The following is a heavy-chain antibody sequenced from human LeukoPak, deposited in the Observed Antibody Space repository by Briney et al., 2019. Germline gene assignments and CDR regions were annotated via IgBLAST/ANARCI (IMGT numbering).Heavy chain of an antibody. CDR1: GFTFSDYY. V-gene: IGHV3-11*01. D-gene: IGHD2-2*01. J-gene: IGHJ4*02. CDR3: SRPSFGDYLGY. CDR2: ISSSGSTI. Sequence: GGSLRLSCAASGFTFSDYYMSWIRQAPGKGLEWVSSISSSGSTIYYADSVKGRFAISRDNAKNSLYLQMNSLRAEDTAVYYCSRPSFGDYLGYWGQGTLVTVSS.